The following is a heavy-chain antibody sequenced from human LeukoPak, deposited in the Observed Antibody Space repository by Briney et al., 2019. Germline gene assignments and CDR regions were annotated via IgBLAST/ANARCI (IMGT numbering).Heavy chain of an antibody. CDR2: INHSGST. CDR1: GGSFSDYY. D-gene: IGHD6-19*01. J-gene: IGHJ4*02. Sequence: SETLSLTCAVYGGSFSDYYWSWIRQPPGKGLEWIGEINHSGSTNYNPSLKSRVTISVDTSKNQFSLKLSSVTAADTAVYYCARRVAVAGPLDYWGQGTLVPVSS. CDR3: ARRVAVAGPLDY. V-gene: IGHV4-34*01.